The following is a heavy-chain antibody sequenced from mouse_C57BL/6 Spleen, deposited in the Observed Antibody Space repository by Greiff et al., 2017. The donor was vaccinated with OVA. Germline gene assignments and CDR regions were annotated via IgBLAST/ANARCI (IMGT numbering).Heavy chain of an antibody. V-gene: IGHV5-6*01. CDR2: ISSGGSYT. CDR1: GFTFSSYG. J-gene: IGHJ1*03. CDR3: ARTRGYFDV. Sequence: EVKLQESGGDLVKPGGSLKLSCAASGFTFSSYGMSWVRQTPDKRLEWVATISSGGSYTYYPDSVKGRFTISRDNAKNTLYLQMSSLKSEDTAMYYCARTRGYFDVWGTGTTVTVSS.